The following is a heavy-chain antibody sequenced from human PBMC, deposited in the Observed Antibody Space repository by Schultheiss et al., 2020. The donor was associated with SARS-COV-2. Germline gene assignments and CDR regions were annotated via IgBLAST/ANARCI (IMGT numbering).Heavy chain of an antibody. CDR3: ARAGPGPDYGMDV. D-gene: IGHD2-8*02. CDR1: EFTFSSYA. CDR2: IWYDGSNK. Sequence: GGSLRLSCAASEFTFSSYAMSWVRQAPGKGLEWVAVIWYDGSNKYYADSVKGRFTISRDNSKNTLYLQMNSLRAEDTAVYYCARAGPGPDYGMDVWGQGTTVTVSS. J-gene: IGHJ6*02. V-gene: IGHV3-33*08.